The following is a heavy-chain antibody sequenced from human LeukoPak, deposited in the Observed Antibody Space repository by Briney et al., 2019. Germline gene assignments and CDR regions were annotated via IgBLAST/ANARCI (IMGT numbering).Heavy chain of an antibody. CDR2: ISSTGSYI. J-gene: IGHJ3*02. CDR3: ARDRITMIVENAFDI. Sequence: PGRSLRLSCAASGFTFSSYSMNWVRQAPGKGLEWVSSISSTGSYIYYADSVKGRFTIFRDNAKKSLFLQINSLRAEDTAVYFCARDRITMIVENAFDIWGQGTMVIVSS. V-gene: IGHV3-21*01. D-gene: IGHD3-22*01. CDR1: GFTFSSYS.